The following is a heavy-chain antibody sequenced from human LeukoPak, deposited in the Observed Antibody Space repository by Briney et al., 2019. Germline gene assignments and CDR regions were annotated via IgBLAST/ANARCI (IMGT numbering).Heavy chain of an antibody. J-gene: IGHJ6*03. CDR3: AKDKHTVISAYMDV. CDR1: GFTFSSYA. V-gene: IGHV3-74*01. D-gene: IGHD3-22*01. CDR2: INTDGSTT. Sequence: PGGSLRLSCGDSGFTFSSYAMSWVRQAPGKGLEWVSRINTDGSTTNYADSVKGRFTISRDNAKNSPYLQMNSLRAEDMALYYCAKDKHTVISAYMDVWGKGTTVTVSS.